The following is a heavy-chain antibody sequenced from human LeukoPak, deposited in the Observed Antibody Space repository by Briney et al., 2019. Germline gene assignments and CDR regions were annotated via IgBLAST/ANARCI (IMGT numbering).Heavy chain of an antibody. CDR1: GFSFSTSW. V-gene: IGHV3-74*03. D-gene: IGHD3-3*01. Sequence: GGSLRLSCAASGFSFSTSWMHWVRQAPGKGLVWVSHISSDGSSIKYADSVKGRFTISRDNSKNTLYLQMNSLRAEDTAVYYCAILTLKYYDFWSGSYWGQGTLVTVSS. J-gene: IGHJ4*02. CDR3: AILTLKYYDFWSGSY. CDR2: ISSDGSSI.